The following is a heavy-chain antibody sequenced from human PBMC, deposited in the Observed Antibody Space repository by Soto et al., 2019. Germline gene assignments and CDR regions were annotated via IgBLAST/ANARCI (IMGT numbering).Heavy chain of an antibody. V-gene: IGHV4-34*01. CDR2: INHSGST. D-gene: IGHD5-18*01. CDR1: GGSFSGYY. J-gene: IGHJ4*02. CDR3: ATVDTAMVNY. Sequence: SETLSLTCAVYGGSFSGYYWSWIRQPPGKGLEWVGEINHSGSTNYNPSLKSRITISVDTSKNQFSLQLSSVTAADTAVYCCATVDTAMVNYWGQGTLVTVSS.